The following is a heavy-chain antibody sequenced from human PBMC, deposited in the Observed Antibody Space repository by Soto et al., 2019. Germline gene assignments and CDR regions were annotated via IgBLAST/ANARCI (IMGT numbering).Heavy chain of an antibody. CDR2: IWYDGSNK. CDR1: GFTFSSYG. CDR3: AREVTESGLYYYYYGMDV. Sequence: QVQLVESGGGVVQPGRSLRLSCAASGFTFSSYGMHWVRQAPGKGLEWVAVIWYDGSNKYYADSVKGRFTISRHNSKNTLYLQMNGLRAEDTAVYYCAREVTESGLYYYYYGMDVWGQGTTVTVSS. D-gene: IGHD2-21*02. V-gene: IGHV3-33*01. J-gene: IGHJ6*02.